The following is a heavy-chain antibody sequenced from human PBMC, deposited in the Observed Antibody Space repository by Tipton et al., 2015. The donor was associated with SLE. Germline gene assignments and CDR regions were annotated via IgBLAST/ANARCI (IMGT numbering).Heavy chain of an antibody. CDR1: GGSISSYY. Sequence: LRLSCTVSGGSISSYYWSWIRQPPGKGLEWIGEINHSGSTNYNPSLKSRVTISVDTSKNQFSLKLSSVTAADTAVYYCARVLGAPIGQQLGYFDYWGQGTLVTVSS. CDR2: INHSGST. CDR3: ARVLGAPIGQQLGYFDY. J-gene: IGHJ4*02. D-gene: IGHD6-13*01. V-gene: IGHV4-34*01.